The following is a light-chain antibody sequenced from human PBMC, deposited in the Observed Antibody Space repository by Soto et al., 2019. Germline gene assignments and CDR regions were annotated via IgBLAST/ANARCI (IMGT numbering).Light chain of an antibody. CDR3: QQRSNWPLT. J-gene: IGKJ4*01. V-gene: IGKV3-11*01. CDR1: QSVSSS. CDR2: DAS. Sequence: DIVLTQSPATLSLSPGERATLSCRASQSVSSSLAWYQQKPGQTPRLLIYDASNRATGIPARFYGSGSGTDFTLTVSSLEPEDFAVYYCQQRSNWPLTFGGGTKVEIK.